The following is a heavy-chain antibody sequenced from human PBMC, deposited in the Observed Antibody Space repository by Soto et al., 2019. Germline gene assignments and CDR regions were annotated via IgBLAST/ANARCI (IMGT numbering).Heavy chain of an antibody. Sequence: EVQLVESGGGLVQPGGSLRLSCAASGFTFSSYAVHWVRQPTGKGLEWVSVIGSAGDTYYPGSVKGRFTISRENAKNSLYLHMNSLRAEDTAVYYCARGYLGSFDYWGQGTLVTVSS. V-gene: IGHV3-13*01. D-gene: IGHD7-27*01. CDR3: ARGYLGSFDY. J-gene: IGHJ4*02. CDR1: GFTFSSYA. CDR2: IGSAGDT.